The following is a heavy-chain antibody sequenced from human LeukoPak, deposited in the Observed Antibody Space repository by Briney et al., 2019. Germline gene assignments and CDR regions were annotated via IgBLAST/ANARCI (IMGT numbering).Heavy chain of an antibody. J-gene: IGHJ4*02. CDR2: IYSDGNT. V-gene: IGHV3-23*03. Sequence: GGSLRLSCAASGFTFSSYAMSWVRQPPGKGLEWVSVIYSDGNTYYADSVKGRFTISRDNSKNTLHLQINSLRAEDTAVYYCAKGIGTSCYTPLDYWGQGTLVAVSS. CDR1: GFTFSSYA. CDR3: AKGIGTSCYTPLDY. D-gene: IGHD2-2*02.